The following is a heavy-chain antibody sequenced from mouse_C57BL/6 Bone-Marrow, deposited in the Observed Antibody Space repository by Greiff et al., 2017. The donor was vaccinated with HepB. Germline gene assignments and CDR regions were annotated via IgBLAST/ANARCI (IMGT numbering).Heavy chain of an antibody. CDR2: SRNKANDYTT. V-gene: IGHV7-1*01. Sequence: EVKVVESGGGLVQSGRSLRLSCATSGFTFSDFYMEWVRQAPGKGLEWIAASRNKANDYTTEYSASVKGRFIVSRDTSQSILYLQMNALRDEDTAIYYCARYAATDWYFDVWGTGTTVTVSS. CDR1: GFTFSDFY. CDR3: ARYAATDWYFDV. J-gene: IGHJ1*03. D-gene: IGHD1-1*01.